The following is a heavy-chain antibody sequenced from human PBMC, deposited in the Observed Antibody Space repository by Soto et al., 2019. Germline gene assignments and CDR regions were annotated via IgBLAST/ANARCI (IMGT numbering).Heavy chain of an antibody. CDR3: ARGGDVNYYHGMDV. Sequence: QVQLVQSGGEVKKPGASVKLSCTASGSTFTSYGIGWVRQAPGQGLEWMGWISAYNGKTNYAQNVQGRVTMTTDTSTRTAYMDLRSLRSDDTAVYYCARGGDVNYYHGMDVWGQGTTVTVSS. D-gene: IGHD5-12*01. CDR2: ISAYNGKT. CDR1: GSTFTSYG. V-gene: IGHV1-18*01. J-gene: IGHJ6*02.